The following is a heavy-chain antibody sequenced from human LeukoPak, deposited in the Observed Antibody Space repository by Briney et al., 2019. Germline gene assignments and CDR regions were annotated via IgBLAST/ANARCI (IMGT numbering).Heavy chain of an antibody. CDR3: ARGVVVVPAAV. CDR2: IYYSGST. V-gene: IGHV4-39*07. D-gene: IGHD2-2*01. CDR1: GGSISSSSYY. J-gene: IGHJ4*02. Sequence: SETLSLTCTVSGGSISSSSYYWGWIRQPPGKGLKWIGSIYYSGSTNYNPSLKSRVTISVDTSKNQFSLKLSSVTAADTAVYYCARGVVVVPAAVWGQGTLVTVSS.